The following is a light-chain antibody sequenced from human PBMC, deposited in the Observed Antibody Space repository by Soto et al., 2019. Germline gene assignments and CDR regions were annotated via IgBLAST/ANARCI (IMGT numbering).Light chain of an antibody. Sequence: QSALTQPASVSGSPGQSITISCTGTSSDVGGYNYVSWYQQHPGKAPKLMIYDVSNRPSGVSNRFSGSKSGNTASLTISGFQAEVEADYYCSSYTSSSTLGGYVFGTGTKVTVL. V-gene: IGLV2-14*01. CDR2: DVS. J-gene: IGLJ1*01. CDR3: SSYTSSSTLGGYV. CDR1: SSDVGGYNY.